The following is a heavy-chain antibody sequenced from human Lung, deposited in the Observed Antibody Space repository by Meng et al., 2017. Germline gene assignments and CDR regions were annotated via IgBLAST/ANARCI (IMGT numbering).Heavy chain of an antibody. CDR1: GGSFSDYY. CDR3: ARGPTTMAHDFDY. CDR2: INHSGST. J-gene: IGHJ4*02. V-gene: IGHV4-34*01. Sequence: QGRLHQWGAGLFKPSEALSLTCVVSGGSFSDYYWSWIRQPPGKGLEWIGEINHSGSTNYNPSLESRATISVDTSQNNLSLKLSSVTAADSAVYYCARGPTTMAHDFDYWGQGTLVTVSS. D-gene: IGHD4-11*01.